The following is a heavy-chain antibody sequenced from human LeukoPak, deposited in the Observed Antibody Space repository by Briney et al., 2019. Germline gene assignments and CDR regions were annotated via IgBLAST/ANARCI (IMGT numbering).Heavy chain of an antibody. CDR1: GFTFSGSA. V-gene: IGHV3-73*01. CDR3: TTDLYYGSVSFDY. CDR2: IRSKANSYAT. Sequence: GGSLRLSCAASGFTFSGSAMHWVRQASGKGLEWVGRIRSKANSYATAYAASVKGRFTISRDDSKNTAYLQMNSLKTEDTAVYYCTTDLYYGSVSFDYWGQGTLVTVSS. J-gene: IGHJ4*02. D-gene: IGHD3-10*01.